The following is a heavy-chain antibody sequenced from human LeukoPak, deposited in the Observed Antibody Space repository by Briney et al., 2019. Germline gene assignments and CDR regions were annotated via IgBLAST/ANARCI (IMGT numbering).Heavy chain of an antibody. Sequence: GGSLRLSCAASRFTFSSYAMSWVRQAPGKGLEWVSAISGSGGVTYYAGSVKGRFTISRDNSNNTLYLQMNSLRAEDTAVYYCAKDPDCTSGVCYTFFDYWGQGTLVTVSS. CDR1: RFTFSSYA. V-gene: IGHV3-23*01. D-gene: IGHD2-8*01. CDR3: AKDPDCTSGVCYTFFDY. CDR2: ISGSGGVT. J-gene: IGHJ4*02.